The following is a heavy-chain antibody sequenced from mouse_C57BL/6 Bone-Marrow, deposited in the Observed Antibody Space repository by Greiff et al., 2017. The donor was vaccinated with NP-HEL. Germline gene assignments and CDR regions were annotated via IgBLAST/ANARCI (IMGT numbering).Heavy chain of an antibody. J-gene: IGHJ2*01. CDR2: IYPRSGNT. CDR1: GYTFTSSG. CDR3: ARSYGYEFDY. Sequence: QVQLKESGAELARPGASVKLSCKASGYTFTSSGISWVKQRTGQGLEWIGEIYPRSGNTYYNEKFKGKATLTADKSSSTAYMELRSLTSEDSAVYFCARSYGYEFDYWGQGTTLTVSS. D-gene: IGHD2-2*01. V-gene: IGHV1-81*01.